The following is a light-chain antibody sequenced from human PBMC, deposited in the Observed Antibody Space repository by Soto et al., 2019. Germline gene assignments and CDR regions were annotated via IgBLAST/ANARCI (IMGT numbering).Light chain of an antibody. CDR3: QQSYSTPQVT. CDR2: AAS. J-gene: IGKJ4*01. CDR1: QSISSY. V-gene: IGKV1-39*01. Sequence: DIQMTQSPSSLSASVGDRVTITCRASQSISSYLNWYQQKPGKAPKLLIYAASSLQSGVPSRFSGSGSGTDFTLTISSLQPEDFATYYCQQSYSTPQVTFGGGT.